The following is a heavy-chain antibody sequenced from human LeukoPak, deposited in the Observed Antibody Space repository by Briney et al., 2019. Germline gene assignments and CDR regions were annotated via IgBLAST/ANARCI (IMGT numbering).Heavy chain of an antibody. CDR2: IIPILGIA. D-gene: IGHD5-18*01. CDR3: ARWDSYGYLLNY. J-gene: IGHJ4*02. CDR1: GGTFSSYA. Sequence: ASVKVSCKASGGTFSSYAISWVRQAPGQGLEWMGRIIPILGIANYAQKFQGRVTITADKSTSTAYMELSSLRSEDTAVYYCARWDSYGYLLNYWGQGTLVTVSS. V-gene: IGHV1-69*04.